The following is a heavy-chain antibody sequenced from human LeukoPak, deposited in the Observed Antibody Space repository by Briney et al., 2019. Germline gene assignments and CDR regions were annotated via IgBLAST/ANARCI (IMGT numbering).Heavy chain of an antibody. D-gene: IGHD2-8*01. J-gene: IGHJ6*02. Sequence: ASVKVSCKASGYNFISYYMHWVRQAPGQGLEWMGIINPSGGSTSYAQKFQDRVTMSRDTSTSTVYMELSSLKSEDTAVYYCAREDVVLVDAVRYYYYGMDVWGRGTTVTVSS. CDR1: GYNFISYY. CDR2: INPSGGST. CDR3: AREDVVLVDAVRYYYYGMDV. V-gene: IGHV1-46*01.